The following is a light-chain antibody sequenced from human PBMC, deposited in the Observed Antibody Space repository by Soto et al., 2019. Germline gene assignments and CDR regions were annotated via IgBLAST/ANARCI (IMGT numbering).Light chain of an antibody. Sequence: EIVMTQSPATLSVSPGERDTLSCRASQSVSSNLAWYQQKPGQAPRLLIYGASTRAAGIPARLSGTGSGTELTLTISSLQSEDFAVYYCQQYNSWPLTFGGGTKVEIK. CDR3: QQYNSWPLT. V-gene: IGKV3-15*01. CDR1: QSVSSN. J-gene: IGKJ4*01. CDR2: GAS.